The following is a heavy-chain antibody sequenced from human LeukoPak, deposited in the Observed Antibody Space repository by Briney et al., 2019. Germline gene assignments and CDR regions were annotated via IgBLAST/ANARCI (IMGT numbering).Heavy chain of an antibody. Sequence: SETLSLTCTVSGGSISSGSYYWSWIRQPAGKGLEWIGRIYTSGSTNYNPSLKSRVTISVDTSKNQFSLKLSSVTAADTAVYYCARSSYYYGSGSSGSDYWGQGTLVTVSS. CDR3: ARSSYYYGSGSSGSDY. V-gene: IGHV4-61*02. D-gene: IGHD3-10*01. CDR2: IYTSGST. J-gene: IGHJ4*02. CDR1: GGSISSGSYY.